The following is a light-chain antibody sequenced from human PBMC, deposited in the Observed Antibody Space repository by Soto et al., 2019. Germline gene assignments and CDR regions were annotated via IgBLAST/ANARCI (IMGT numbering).Light chain of an antibody. CDR2: DAS. CDR1: QSINVW. V-gene: IGKV1-5*01. Sequence: DIPMTQSPSILSASVGDKIAITCRASQSINVWLAWYQQKPGKAPKLLIYDASSLQSGVPSRFSGSGSGTKFTLTISSLLPDDFATYYCQQYNNYLSFGGGTKVEIK. J-gene: IGKJ4*01. CDR3: QQYNNYLS.